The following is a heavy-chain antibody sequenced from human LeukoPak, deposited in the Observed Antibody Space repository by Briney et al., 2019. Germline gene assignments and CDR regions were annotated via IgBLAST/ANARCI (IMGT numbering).Heavy chain of an antibody. CDR2: IYYSGST. CDR1: GGSISSYY. V-gene: IGHV4-59*01. D-gene: IGHD3-10*01. Sequence: SETLSLTCTVSGGSISSYYWSWIRQPPGKGLEWIGYIYYSGSTNYNPSLKSRVTISVDTSKNQFSLKLSSVTAADTAVYYCARDRGVAAIDYWGQGTLVTVSS. J-gene: IGHJ4*02. CDR3: ARDRGVAAIDY.